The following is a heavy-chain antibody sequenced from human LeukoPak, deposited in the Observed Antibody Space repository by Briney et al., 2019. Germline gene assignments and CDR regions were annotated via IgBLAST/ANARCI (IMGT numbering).Heavy chain of an antibody. CDR2: ISWNSIGI. D-gene: IGHD3-10*01. CDR1: GFTTDEYA. Sequence: PGRSLRLSCAASGFTTDEYAMHWVRQVPGKGLEWVSGISWNSIGIGYADSVKGRFTISRDNAKNSLYLQMNSLSPEDTALYYCAGAMVRGVSNIYYYYYMDVWGKGTTVTVSS. J-gene: IGHJ6*03. V-gene: IGHV3-9*02. CDR3: AGAMVRGVSNIYYYYYMDV.